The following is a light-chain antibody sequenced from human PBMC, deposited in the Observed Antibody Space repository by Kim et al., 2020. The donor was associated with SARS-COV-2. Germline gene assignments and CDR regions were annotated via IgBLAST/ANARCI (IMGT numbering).Light chain of an antibody. V-gene: IGKV1-5*01. CDR2: DAS. CDR1: QSISGW. Sequence: ASVGDRVTITCRASQSISGWLAWYQQKPGKAPKLLIYDASSLESGVPSRFSGSGSGTEFTLAINSLQPDDFATYYCQQYHEYPWTFGQGTKVDIK. J-gene: IGKJ1*01. CDR3: QQYHEYPWT.